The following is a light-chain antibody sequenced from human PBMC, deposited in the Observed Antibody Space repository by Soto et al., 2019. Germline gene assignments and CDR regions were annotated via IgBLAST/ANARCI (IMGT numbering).Light chain of an antibody. J-gene: IGKJ1*01. Sequence: DVVMTQSPLSLPVTLGQPASISCTSSQSLIHSDGSTYLSWFQQRPGQSPRRLIYEVSDRDSGGPDRFGGSGAGADFTLKISRVEAEDVGVYYCMQGTHWPWTFGQGTEVEIK. CDR3: MQGTHWPWT. CDR1: QSLIHSDGSTY. V-gene: IGKV2-30*02. CDR2: EVS.